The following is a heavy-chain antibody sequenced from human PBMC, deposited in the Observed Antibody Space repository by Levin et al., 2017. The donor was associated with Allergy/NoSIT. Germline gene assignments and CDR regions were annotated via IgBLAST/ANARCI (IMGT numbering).Heavy chain of an antibody. V-gene: IGHV3-21*01. D-gene: IGHD6-19*01. CDR1: GFTFSSYS. CDR2: ISSSSSYI. Sequence: GESLKISCAASGFTFSSYSMNWVRQAPGKGLEWVSSISSSSSYIYYADSVKGRFTISRDNAKNSLYLQMNSLRAEDTAVYYCARGIAVAGRGYYYYGMDVWGQGTTVTVSS. CDR3: ARGIAVAGRGYYYYGMDV. J-gene: IGHJ6*02.